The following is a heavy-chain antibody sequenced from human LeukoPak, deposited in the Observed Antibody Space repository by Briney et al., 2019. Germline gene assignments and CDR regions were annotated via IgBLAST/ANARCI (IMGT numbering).Heavy chain of an antibody. CDR3: ARAGGNRFDP. CDR2: IYYSGST. J-gene: IGHJ5*02. V-gene: IGHV4-59*01. CDR1: GGSLSNYY. Sequence: SETLPLNCTVSGGSLSNYYWRWIRQYPRPGLEWMGYIYYSGSTTYNPSLNSRVTISVDTSKNQFALKLTSVTAADTAVYDCARAGGNRFDPWGQGILVTVSA. D-gene: IGHD3-10*01.